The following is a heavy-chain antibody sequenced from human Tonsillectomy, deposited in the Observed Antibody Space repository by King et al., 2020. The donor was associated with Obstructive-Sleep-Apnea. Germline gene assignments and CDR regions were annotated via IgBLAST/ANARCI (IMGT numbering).Heavy chain of an antibody. J-gene: IGHJ6*02. V-gene: IGHV4-61*01. CDR2: IYYSGST. CDR1: GGSVSSGSYY. D-gene: IGHD3-3*01. Sequence: VQLQESGPGLVKPSETLSLTCTVSGGSVSSGSYYWSWIRQPPGKGLEWIGYIYYSGSTNYNPSLKSRVTISVDTFKNQFSLQLSSVTAADTAVYYCARVILDTIFGVVISYDYYGMDVWGHGTTVTVSS. CDR3: ARVILDTIFGVVISYDYYGMDV.